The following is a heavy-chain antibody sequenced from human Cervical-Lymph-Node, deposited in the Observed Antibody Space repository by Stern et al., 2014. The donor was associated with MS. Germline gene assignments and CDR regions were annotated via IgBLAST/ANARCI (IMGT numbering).Heavy chain of an antibody. CDR1: GFSLSTTGMS. CDR2: LDWDGDK. J-gene: IGHJ4*02. CDR3: VRAREGYYFDY. D-gene: IGHD2-21*01. V-gene: IGHV2-70*01. Sequence: QVTLRESGPALVKPTQTLTLTCTFSGFSLSTTGMSFSWIRQPTGKALECLALLDWDGDKYYSTALKTRLTISKDTSKNQVVLTMTNMAPLDTATYFCVRAREGYYFDYWGQGIPVTVSS.